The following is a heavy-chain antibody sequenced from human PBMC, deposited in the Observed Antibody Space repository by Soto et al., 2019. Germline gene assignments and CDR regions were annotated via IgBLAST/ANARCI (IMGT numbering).Heavy chain of an antibody. J-gene: IGHJ4*02. CDR3: ARDGPKGMAAH. V-gene: IGHV4-59*01. Sequence: QVQLQESGPGLVKTSETLSLSCTVSGVSISSYYWSWIRQPPGKGLEWIGYINYSGSSNYNPSLKSRIPISVDTSKIQFSLKLSSVSAADTAVYYCARDGPKGMAAHWGQGTLVTVSS. CDR2: INYSGSS. D-gene: IGHD6-19*01. CDR1: GVSISSYY.